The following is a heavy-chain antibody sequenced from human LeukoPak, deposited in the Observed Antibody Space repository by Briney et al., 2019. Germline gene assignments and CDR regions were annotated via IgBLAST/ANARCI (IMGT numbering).Heavy chain of an antibody. CDR2: ISGSGGST. D-gene: IGHD6-13*01. V-gene: IGHV3-23*01. CDR1: GFTFSSYA. Sequence: GGSLRLSCAASGFTFSSYAMSWVRQAPGKGLEWVSGISGSGGSTYYADSVKGRFTISRDNSRNTLYLQMNSPRAEDTGVYYCAILPGYGSGWYEGNFWGQGTLVTVFS. CDR3: AILPGYGSGWYEGNF. J-gene: IGHJ4*02.